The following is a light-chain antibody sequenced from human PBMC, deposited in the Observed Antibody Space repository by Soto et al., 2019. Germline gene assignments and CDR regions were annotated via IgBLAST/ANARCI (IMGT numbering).Light chain of an antibody. V-gene: IGKV3-20*01. CDR3: QQYGSSPLT. Sequence: IVLTQSPGTLSLSPGERATLSCRASQSVTSDYLAWYQQKPGQAPRLLIYDTSSRATGIPDRFSGSGSGTDFTLTISRLEPEDFAVYYCQQYGSSPLTFGQGTKVDIK. CDR1: QSVTSDY. CDR2: DTS. J-gene: IGKJ1*01.